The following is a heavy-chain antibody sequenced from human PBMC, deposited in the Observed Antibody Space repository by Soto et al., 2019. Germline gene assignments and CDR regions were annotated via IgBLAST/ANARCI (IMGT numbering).Heavy chain of an antibody. CDR1: GFTVGNNY. D-gene: IGHD3-10*01. CDR2: IYSTGTT. V-gene: IGHV3-53*01. Sequence: EVQLVESGGGLIQPGGSLKLSCAASGFTVGNNYMSWVRQAPGKGLEWVSLIYSTGTTKYADSVKGRFTVPRDNAKNTLYLQMTSLGAEDTAVYYCAKDGRGSGSHYNSFGYWGQGTLVTVSS. CDR3: AKDGRGSGSHYNSFGY. J-gene: IGHJ4*02.